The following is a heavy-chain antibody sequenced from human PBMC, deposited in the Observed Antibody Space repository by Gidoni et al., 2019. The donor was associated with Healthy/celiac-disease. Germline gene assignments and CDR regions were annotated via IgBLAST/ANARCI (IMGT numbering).Heavy chain of an antibody. CDR2: ISGSGGST. D-gene: IGHD6-13*01. Sequence: EVQLLESGGGLVQPGGSLRLSCAASGFTFSSYAMRWVRQAPGKGLEWVSAISGSGGSTYYADSVKGRFTISRDNSKNTLYLQMNSLRAEDTAVYYCAKGVLSSWLFDYWGQGTLVTVSS. CDR1: GFTFSSYA. V-gene: IGHV3-23*01. J-gene: IGHJ4*02. CDR3: AKGVLSSWLFDY.